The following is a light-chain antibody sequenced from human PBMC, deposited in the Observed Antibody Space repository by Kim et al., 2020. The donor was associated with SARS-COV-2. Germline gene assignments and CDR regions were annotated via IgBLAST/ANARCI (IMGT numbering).Light chain of an antibody. J-gene: IGKJ2*01. CDR3: QQYGASLYT. V-gene: IGKV3-20*01. Sequence: LSPGERATLSCRASQTVSSSYLAWYQQKPGQAPRLLIYAASSRAAGIPDRFSGSGSGTDFTLTISRLEPEDFVVYYCQQYGASLYTFGPGTKLEIK. CDR1: QTVSSSY. CDR2: AAS.